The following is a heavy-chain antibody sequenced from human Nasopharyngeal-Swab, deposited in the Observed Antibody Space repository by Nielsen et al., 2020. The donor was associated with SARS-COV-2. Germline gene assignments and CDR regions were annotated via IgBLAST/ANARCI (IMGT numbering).Heavy chain of an antibody. CDR3: ARGTNYYGSGDF. J-gene: IGHJ3*01. CDR2: NYYTCST. Sequence: SETLSLTCSVSGGSISSGDYYWSWIRQPPGKGLEWIGQNYYTCSTHYNPTLKSRVTISVDTATNQFSLNLKPLAAADTAVDYCARGTNYYGSGDFWGDGTMVTVSS. V-gene: IGHV4-61*08. CDR1: GGSISSGDYY. D-gene: IGHD3-10*01.